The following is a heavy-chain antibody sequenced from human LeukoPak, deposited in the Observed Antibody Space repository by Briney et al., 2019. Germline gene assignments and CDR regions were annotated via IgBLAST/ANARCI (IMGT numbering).Heavy chain of an antibody. V-gene: IGHV3-23*01. Sequence: GGSLRLSCAASGFTFSTYAMNWIRQAPGKGLEWVSAISGGGETTYNADSVKGRFIISRDNSKNTLYLQMKGLRAEDTAIYYCAKGDGGSCSSSSCSTYFDYWGQGTLVTVSS. CDR2: ISGGGETT. CDR3: AKGDGGSCSSSSCSTYFDY. D-gene: IGHD2-15*01. J-gene: IGHJ4*02. CDR1: GFTFSTYA.